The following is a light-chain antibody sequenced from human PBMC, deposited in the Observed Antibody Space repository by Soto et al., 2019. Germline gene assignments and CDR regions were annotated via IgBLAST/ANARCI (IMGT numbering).Light chain of an antibody. CDR2: GAS. V-gene: IGKV3-20*01. Sequence: ENLLTQSPDTQSLSAGERATLFCRASEIINSGYLAWYQQKPGRAPRLLIYGASKRATGIPDRFSGSESGTDFTLTINSMEPEDPAVYYCQQYGPSHPLGQGTRLEIK. CDR1: EIINSGY. J-gene: IGKJ5*01. CDR3: QQYGPSHP.